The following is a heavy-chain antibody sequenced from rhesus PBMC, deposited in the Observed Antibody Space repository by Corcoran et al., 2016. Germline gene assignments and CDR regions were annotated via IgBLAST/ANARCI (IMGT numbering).Heavy chain of an antibody. J-gene: IGHJ4*01. CDR1: GGSFSSYW. D-gene: IGHD4-23*01. CDR3: ARIYSNYGFDY. CDR2: INGNSGST. Sequence: QVQLQESGPGLVKPSETLSLTCAVSGGSFSSYWWSWIRQPPGKGLEWIGEINGNSGSTNYNPSLKSRVTISKDASKNQFSRKLSSVTAADTAVYYCARIYSNYGFDYWGQGVLVTVSS. V-gene: IGHV4-80*01.